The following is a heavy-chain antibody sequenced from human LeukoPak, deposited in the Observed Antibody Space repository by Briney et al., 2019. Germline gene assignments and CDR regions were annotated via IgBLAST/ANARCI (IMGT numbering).Heavy chain of an antibody. Sequence: GGSLRLSCAASGLTFSSYSMNWVRQAPGKGLEWVSYISSSSSTIYYADSVKGRFTISRDNAKNSLYLQMNSLRAEDTAVYYCAREGTMIGARSNAFDIWGQGTMVTVSS. D-gene: IGHD3-22*01. CDR2: ISSSSSTI. CDR1: GLTFSSYS. J-gene: IGHJ3*02. CDR3: AREGTMIGARSNAFDI. V-gene: IGHV3-48*01.